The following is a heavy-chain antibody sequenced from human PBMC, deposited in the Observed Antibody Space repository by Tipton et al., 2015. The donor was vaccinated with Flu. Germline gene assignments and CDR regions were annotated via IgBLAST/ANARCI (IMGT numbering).Heavy chain of an antibody. D-gene: IGHD3-10*02. CDR1: GGSISSGGAY. CDR2: IYYSGST. V-gene: IGHV4-31*11. Sequence: LRLSCAVSGGSISSGGAYWTWIRQVPGKGLEWIGGIYYSGSTYYNPSLESRVTISVDTSQNQFSLNLKSVTAADTAVYYCARHTGDSVRGVVDYWGQGTLVTVSS. CDR3: ARHTGDSVRGVVDY. J-gene: IGHJ4*02.